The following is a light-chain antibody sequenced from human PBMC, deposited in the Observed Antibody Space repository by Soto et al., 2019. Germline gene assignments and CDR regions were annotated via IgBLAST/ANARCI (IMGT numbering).Light chain of an antibody. V-gene: IGKV1-39*01. J-gene: IGKJ4*01. CDR3: QQSYSNPLT. CDR2: AAS. CDR1: QSISSY. Sequence: DIQMTQSPSSLSASAGDRVTITCRASQSISSYLNWYQQKPGKAPKLLIYAASSLQSGVPSRFSGSGSGKDFALTISSLQPEDFATYYCQQSYSNPLTLGGGTKVDIK.